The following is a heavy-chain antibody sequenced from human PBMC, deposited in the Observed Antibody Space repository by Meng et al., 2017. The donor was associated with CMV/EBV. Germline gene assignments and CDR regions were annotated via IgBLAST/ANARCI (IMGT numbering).Heavy chain of an antibody. Sequence: GVPAAGGRCCCARTRQTPGKGLEWIGYAYYNGGTNYSPCLKSRVTILIDASKNQCSLELTSVTAADTAVYYCARGHDFWSGYYLFDPWGQGTWSPSPQ. J-gene: IGHJ5*02. V-gene: IGHV4-61*01. D-gene: IGHD3-3*01. CDR2: AYYNGGT. CDR3: ARGHDFWSGYYLFDP. CDR1: GVPAAGGRCC.